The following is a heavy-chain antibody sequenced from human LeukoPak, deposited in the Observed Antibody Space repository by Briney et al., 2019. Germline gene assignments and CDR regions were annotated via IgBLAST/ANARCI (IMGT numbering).Heavy chain of an antibody. Sequence: SETLSLTCTVSGGSISSYYWSWIRQPPGKGLEWIGYIYYSGSTNYNPSLKSRVTISVDTSKNQFSLKLSSVTAADTAVYYCARGWFWELYGWFDPWGQGTLVTVSS. CDR2: IYYSGST. CDR1: GGSISSYY. V-gene: IGHV4-59*01. CDR3: ARGWFWELYGWFDP. J-gene: IGHJ5*02. D-gene: IGHD3-10*01.